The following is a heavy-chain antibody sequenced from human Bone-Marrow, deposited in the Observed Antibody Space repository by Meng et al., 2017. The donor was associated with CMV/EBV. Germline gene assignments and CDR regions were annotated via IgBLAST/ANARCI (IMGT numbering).Heavy chain of an antibody. V-gene: IGHV1-2*06. Sequence: VHISCKASGYTLTDYSTHWLRQAPGQRLEWMGRINTNSGGTDYAQKFQGRVTVTRDTSINTAYMELNRLRSDDTAVYYCARGSASSYWGQGTLVTVSS. D-gene: IGHD6-6*01. J-gene: IGHJ4*02. CDR2: INTNSGGT. CDR3: ARGSASSY. CDR1: GYTLTDYS.